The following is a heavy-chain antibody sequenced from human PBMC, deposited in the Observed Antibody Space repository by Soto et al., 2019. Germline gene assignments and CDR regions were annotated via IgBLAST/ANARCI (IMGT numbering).Heavy chain of an antibody. D-gene: IGHD1-1*01. Sequence: GGSLRLSCATSGFSFSTYGMHWVRQAPGKGLEWVALISYDGSTKYYPDSVKGRFTISRDTAKNTLYLQMTSLRAEDTALYFCSRDDQRNHYFEFWGRGTLVTVSS. CDR2: ISYDGSTK. J-gene: IGHJ4*02. CDR3: SRDDQRNHYFEF. V-gene: IGHV3-30*03. CDR1: GFSFSTYG.